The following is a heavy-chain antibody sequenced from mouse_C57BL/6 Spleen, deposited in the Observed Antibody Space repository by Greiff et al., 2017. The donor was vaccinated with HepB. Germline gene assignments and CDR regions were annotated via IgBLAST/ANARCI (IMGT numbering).Heavy chain of an antibody. Sequence: VQLQQPGTELVKPGASVKLSCKASGYTFTSYWMHWVKQRPGQGLEWIGNINPSNGGTNYNEKFKSKATLTVDKSSSTAYMQLSSLTSEDSAVYYCARGGLPYGSSPWYFDVWGTGTTVTVSS. CDR3: ARGGLPYGSSPWYFDV. J-gene: IGHJ1*03. D-gene: IGHD1-1*01. V-gene: IGHV1-53*01. CDR1: GYTFTSYW. CDR2: INPSNGGT.